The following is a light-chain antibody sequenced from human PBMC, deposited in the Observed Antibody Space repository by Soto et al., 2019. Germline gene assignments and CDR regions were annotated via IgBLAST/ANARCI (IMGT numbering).Light chain of an antibody. Sequence: SVLTQPRSASGSPGQSVTISCTGTSTDIGGYNYVSWYQQPPGKVPKLMLYDVSKRPSGVPDRFSGSKSGNTASLTISGLQAEDEADYYCCSYAGRDTLYVFGSGTKVTVL. V-gene: IGLV2-11*01. J-gene: IGLJ1*01. CDR3: CSYAGRDTLYV. CDR2: DVS. CDR1: STDIGGYNY.